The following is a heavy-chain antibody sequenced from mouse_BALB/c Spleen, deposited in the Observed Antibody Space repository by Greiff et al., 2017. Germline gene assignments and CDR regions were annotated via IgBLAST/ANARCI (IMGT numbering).Heavy chain of an antibody. Sequence: EVQLVESGGGLVQPGGSRKLSCAASGFTFSSFGMHWVRQAPEKGLEWVAYISSGSSTIYYADTVKGRFTISRDNPKNTLFLQMTSLRSEDTAMYYCARLRDGYFDYWGQGTTLTVSS. CDR1: GFTFSSFG. CDR2: ISSGSSTI. V-gene: IGHV5-17*02. D-gene: IGHD1-1*01. J-gene: IGHJ2*01. CDR3: ARLRDGYFDY.